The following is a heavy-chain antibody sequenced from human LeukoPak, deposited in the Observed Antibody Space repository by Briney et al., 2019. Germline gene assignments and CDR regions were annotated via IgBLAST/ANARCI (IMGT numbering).Heavy chain of an antibody. CDR3: ARSAQYSGYDLVTDY. V-gene: IGHV1-2*02. J-gene: IGHJ4*02. CDR2: INPNSGGT. CDR1: GYTFTSYA. D-gene: IGHD5-12*01. Sequence: GASVKVSCKASGYTFTSYAMNWVRQAPGQGLEWMGWINPNSGGTNYAQKFQGRVTMTRDTSISTAYMELSRLRSDDTAVYYCARSAQYSGYDLVTDYWGQGTLVTVSS.